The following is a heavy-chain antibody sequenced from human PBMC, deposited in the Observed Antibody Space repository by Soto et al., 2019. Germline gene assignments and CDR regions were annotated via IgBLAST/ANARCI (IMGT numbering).Heavy chain of an antibody. Sequence: KASETLSLTCSVSGGSTRTYHWSWIRQPTGKGLEWIGRISTTGGTNYSPSLQSRVTMSLDTSKNQFSLELTSVTAADTAVYYCAKGAGPPWFDPWGQGTLVTVSS. CDR3: AKGAGPPWFDP. J-gene: IGHJ5*02. V-gene: IGHV4-4*07. CDR1: GGSTRTYH. CDR2: ISTTGGT.